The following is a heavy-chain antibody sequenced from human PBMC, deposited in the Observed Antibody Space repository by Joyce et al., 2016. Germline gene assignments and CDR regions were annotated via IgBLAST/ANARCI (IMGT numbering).Heavy chain of an antibody. V-gene: IGHV4-31*03. Sequence: QVQLQESGPGLVKPSQTLSPTCTVSYISFNSGGSYWTWIRQHPGKGLEWIGYIYYSGATYYNPSLKSRVTISIDTSKNQFSLKLSSVTAADTTVYYCAREWGPSTDDWGQGALVTVSS. D-gene: IGHD1-26*01. CDR2: IYYSGAT. CDR1: YISFNSGGSY. J-gene: IGHJ4*02. CDR3: AREWGPSTDD.